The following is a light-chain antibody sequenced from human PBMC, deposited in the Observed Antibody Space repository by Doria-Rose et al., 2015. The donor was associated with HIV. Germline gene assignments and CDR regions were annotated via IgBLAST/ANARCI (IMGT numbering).Light chain of an antibody. CDR1: QSLLYTSKNY. Sequence: DIQVTQSPESLGMSLGERATLNCKYNQSLLYTSKNYLAWYQQKPGQPPKLLIYWASTRQSGVPARFSGSGSGTDFTLTSSSLEAEDVAVYYCQQYYDTPSFGPGTTVDIK. V-gene: IGKV4-1*01. J-gene: IGKJ3*01. CDR3: QQYYDTPS. CDR2: WAS.